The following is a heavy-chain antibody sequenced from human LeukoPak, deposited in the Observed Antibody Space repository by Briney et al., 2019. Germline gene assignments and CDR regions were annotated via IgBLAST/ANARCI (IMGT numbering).Heavy chain of an antibody. J-gene: IGHJ4*02. CDR3: ARPMGNDGGYFDY. V-gene: IGHV4-39*01. Sequence: SETLSLTCTVSGDSISSGNYYWGWIRQPPGKGLEWIGSIYYSGSTYYNPSLKSRVTISVDTSKNQFSLKLSSVTAADTAVYYCARPMGNDGGYFDYWGQGTLVTVSS. D-gene: IGHD7-27*01. CDR1: GDSISSGNYY. CDR2: IYYSGST.